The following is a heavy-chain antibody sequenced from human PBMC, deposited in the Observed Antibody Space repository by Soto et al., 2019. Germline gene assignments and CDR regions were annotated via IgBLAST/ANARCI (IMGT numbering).Heavy chain of an antibody. V-gene: IGHV4-59*01. CDR2: VFYSVIA. CDR3: ARSSNWFLSPLDY. D-gene: IGHD6-13*01. CDR1: GGSIGTYY. J-gene: IGHJ4*02. Sequence: SETLSLTCTVAGGSIGTYYWSWIRQPPGNGLYCIGYVFYSVIANXXPSLKSRXXMSVDTSKNQXSLTLTSINTAYTALXYCARSSNWFLSPLDYWVPGILVTVSS.